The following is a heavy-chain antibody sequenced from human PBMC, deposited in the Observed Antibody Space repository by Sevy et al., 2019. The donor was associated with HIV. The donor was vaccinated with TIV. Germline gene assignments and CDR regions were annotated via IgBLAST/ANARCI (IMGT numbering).Heavy chain of an antibody. V-gene: IGHV4-59*13. D-gene: IGHD3-22*01. Sequence: SETLSLTCTVSGGSISSYDWSWIRQPPGKGLEWIGYIYYSGSTNYNPTLKSRVTISVDTSKNQFSLKLSSVTAADTAVYYCARGAYYYDSSAPRPAFDIWGQGTMVTVSS. J-gene: IGHJ3*02. CDR2: IYYSGST. CDR1: GGSISSYD. CDR3: ARGAYYYDSSAPRPAFDI.